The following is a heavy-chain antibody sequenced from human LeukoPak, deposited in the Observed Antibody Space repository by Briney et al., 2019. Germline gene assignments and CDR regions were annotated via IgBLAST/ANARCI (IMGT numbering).Heavy chain of an antibody. Sequence: PSETLSLTCAVSGGSVNRGTFFWTWIRQPPGKGLEWIGYNSNSGSTNYNPSLKSRVTISSDTSKTQFSLRLTSVTAADTAVYYCARELSYYDSSGYYNRHWYFDLWGRGTLVTVSS. D-gene: IGHD3-22*01. CDR3: ARELSYYDSSGYYNRHWYFDL. CDR2: NSNSGST. V-gene: IGHV4-61*01. CDR1: GGSVNRGTFF. J-gene: IGHJ2*01.